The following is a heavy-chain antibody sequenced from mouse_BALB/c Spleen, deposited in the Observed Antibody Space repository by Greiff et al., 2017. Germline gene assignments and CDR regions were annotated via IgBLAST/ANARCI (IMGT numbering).Heavy chain of an antibody. V-gene: IGHV5-12-2*01. CDR3: TRQLGLTAWFAY. CDR2: ISNGGGST. D-gene: IGHD3-1*01. CDR1: GFTFSSYT. Sequence: EVQLMESGGGLVQPGGSLKLSCAASGFTFSSYTMSWVRQTPEKRLEWVAYISNGGGSTYYPDTVKGRFTISRDNAKNTLYLQMSSLKSEDTAMYYCTRQLGLTAWFAYWGQGTLVTVSA. J-gene: IGHJ3*01.